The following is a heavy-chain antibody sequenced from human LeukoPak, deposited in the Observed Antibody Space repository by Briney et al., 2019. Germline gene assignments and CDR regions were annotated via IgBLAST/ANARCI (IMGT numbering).Heavy chain of an antibody. CDR3: ARDLVLGSGSLDY. CDR1: GFTFRDSW. J-gene: IGHJ4*02. Sequence: PGGSLRLSCTASGFTFRDSWMHWVRRAPGEGLVWVSRIRGDGFDTGYADSVRGRFTISRDNGKNTLYLQMNSLTADDTAVYYCARDLVLGSGSLDYWGQGTLVTVSS. CDR2: IRGDGFDT. V-gene: IGHV3-74*01. D-gene: IGHD3-10*01.